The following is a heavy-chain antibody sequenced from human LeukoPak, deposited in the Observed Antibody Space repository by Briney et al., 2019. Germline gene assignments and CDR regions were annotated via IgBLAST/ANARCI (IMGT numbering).Heavy chain of an antibody. CDR1: GGTFSSYA. V-gene: IGHV1-69*04. CDR2: IIPILGIA. Sequence: ASVKVSCKASGGTFSSYAISWVRQAPGQGLEWMGRIIPILGIANYAQKFRGRVTITADKSTSTAYMELSSLRSEDTAVYYCALAANGYNLGSFDYWGQGTLVTVSS. CDR3: ALAANGYNLGSFDY. J-gene: IGHJ4*02. D-gene: IGHD5-24*01.